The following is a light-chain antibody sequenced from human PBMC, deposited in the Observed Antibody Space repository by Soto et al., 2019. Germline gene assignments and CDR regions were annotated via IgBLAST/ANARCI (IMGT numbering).Light chain of an antibody. Sequence: QSALTQPASVSGSPGQSITVSCAGTSSDVGGYNLVSWYQQHPGKAPKLIIYEGTERPSGISPRFSGSKSGNTASLTISGLQTEDEADYYCSSYTTTSTQVFGSGTKVTVL. CDR1: SSDVGGYNL. CDR2: EGT. CDR3: SSYTTTSTQV. J-gene: IGLJ1*01. V-gene: IGLV2-14*02.